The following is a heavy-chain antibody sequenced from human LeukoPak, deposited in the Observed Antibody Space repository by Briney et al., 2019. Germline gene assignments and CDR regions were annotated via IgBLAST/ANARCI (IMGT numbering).Heavy chain of an antibody. CDR2: IMQDGSER. CDR1: GFSFSSYW. CDR3: ASPLREGAFDQ. V-gene: IGHV3-7*01. J-gene: IGHJ4*02. D-gene: IGHD3-3*01. Sequence: PGGSLRLSCAASGFSFSSYWMSWVRQAPGKGLEGVATIMQDGSERYYVDSVKGRFTISRDNTKNSLYLQMNSLRAEDTAVYYCASPLREGAFDQWGLGTLVTVSS.